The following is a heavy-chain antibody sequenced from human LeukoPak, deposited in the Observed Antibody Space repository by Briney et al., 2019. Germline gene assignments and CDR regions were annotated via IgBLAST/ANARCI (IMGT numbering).Heavy chain of an antibody. CDR2: ISGSGGST. CDR3: AKTVSPKVVGDCYLPVKRSFDY. J-gene: IGHJ4*02. CDR1: GFTFSSYA. Sequence: GSLRLSCAASGFTFSSYAMSWVRQAPGKGLEWVSAISGSGGSTYYADSVKGRFTISRDNSKNTLYLQMNSLRAEDTAVYYCAKTVSPKVVGDCYLPVKRSFDYWGQGTLVTVS. D-gene: IGHD2-21*02. V-gene: IGHV3-23*01.